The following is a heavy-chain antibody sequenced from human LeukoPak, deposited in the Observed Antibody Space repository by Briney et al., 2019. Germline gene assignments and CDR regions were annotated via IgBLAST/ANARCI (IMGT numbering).Heavy chain of an antibody. V-gene: IGHV3-48*01. J-gene: IGHJ4*02. D-gene: IGHD5-24*01. CDR2: ISSSSSTI. CDR3: AKDYVSGDGYWDFDY. CDR1: GFTFSSYS. Sequence: GGSLRLSCAASGFTFSSYSMNWVRQAPGKGLEWVSYISSSSSTIYYADSVKGRFSISRDNSKNTVDLQMNSLRVEDTAVYYCAKDYVSGDGYWDFDYWGQGTLVTVSS.